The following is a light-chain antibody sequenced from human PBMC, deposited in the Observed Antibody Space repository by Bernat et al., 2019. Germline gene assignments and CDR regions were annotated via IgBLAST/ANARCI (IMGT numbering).Light chain of an antibody. J-gene: IGLJ1*01. Sequence: QSALTQPASVSGSPGQSITISCTGTSSDVGAYNYVSWYQQHPGKAPKATIYAVSNRPSGVSHRFSGSKSGNTASLTISGLQAEDEADYYCSSYTSSSTPIFGTGTKVTVL. CDR1: SSDVGAYNY. CDR2: AVS. V-gene: IGLV2-14*01. CDR3: SSYTSSSTPI.